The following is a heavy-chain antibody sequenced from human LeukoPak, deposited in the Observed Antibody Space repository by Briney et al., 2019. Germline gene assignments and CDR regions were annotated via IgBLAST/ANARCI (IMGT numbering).Heavy chain of an antibody. CDR2: ISYDGSNK. CDR1: GFTFSSYA. CDR3: ARSVQQLAYYFDY. D-gene: IGHD6-13*01. J-gene: IGHJ4*02. Sequence: PGRSLRLSCAASGFTFSSYAMHWVRQAPGKGLEWVAVISYDGSNKYYADSVKGRFTISRDNSKNTLYLQMNSLRAEDTAVYYCARSVQQLAYYFDYWGQGTLVIVSS. V-gene: IGHV3-30-3*01.